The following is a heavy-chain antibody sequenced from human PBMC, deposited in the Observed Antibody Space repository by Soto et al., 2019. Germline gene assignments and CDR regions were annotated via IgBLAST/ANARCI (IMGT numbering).Heavy chain of an antibody. Sequence: SETLSLTCTVSGDSISSSGYCWCWIRQPPGKGLEWIGSIYYSGSTFSNPSLKSRVTISVDTSKNQFSLKLSSVTATDTAVYYCARLTWVAIFGVARHFDYWGQGILVTVSS. CDR3: ARLTWVAIFGVARHFDY. CDR2: IYYSGST. J-gene: IGHJ4*02. D-gene: IGHD3-3*02. CDR1: GDSISSSGYC. V-gene: IGHV4-39*01.